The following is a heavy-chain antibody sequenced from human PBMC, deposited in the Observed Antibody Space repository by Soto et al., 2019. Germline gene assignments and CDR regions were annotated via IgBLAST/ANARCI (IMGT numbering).Heavy chain of an antibody. J-gene: IGHJ4*02. CDR2: ISYDVSNK. Sequence: VGSLRLSCAASGFTFSNYAMYWVRQAPCKGPEWVAVISYDVSNKYYADSVKGRFTISRDNSKNTLYLQMNSLRAEDTAVYYCAKGSYSGIYSDFDYWGQGTLVTVSS. D-gene: IGHD1-26*01. CDR1: GFTFSNYA. CDR3: AKGSYSGIYSDFDY. V-gene: IGHV3-30*18.